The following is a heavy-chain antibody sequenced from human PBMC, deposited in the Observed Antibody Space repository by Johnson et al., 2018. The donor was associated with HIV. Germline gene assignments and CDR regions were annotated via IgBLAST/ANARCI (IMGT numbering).Heavy chain of an antibody. CDR3: ARANWPGSAFDI. V-gene: IGHV3-13*01. J-gene: IGHJ3*02. D-gene: IGHD1-1*01. CDR2: IGTAGDT. Sequence: VQLVESGGGLVQPGGSLRLSCAASGFTFSSYDMHWVRQGTGKGLECVSAIGTAGDTYYPGSVKGRFTISRENAKNSLYLQMNSLRAGYTAMYYCARANWPGSAFDIWGQGTLVTVSS. CDR1: GFTFSSYD.